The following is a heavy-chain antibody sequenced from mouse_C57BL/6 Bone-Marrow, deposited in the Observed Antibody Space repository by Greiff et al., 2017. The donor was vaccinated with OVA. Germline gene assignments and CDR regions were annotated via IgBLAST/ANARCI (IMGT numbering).Heavy chain of an antibody. CDR2: IYPRSGNT. CDR3: AIAYGSSWYYFDY. J-gene: IGHJ2*01. D-gene: IGHD1-1*01. Sequence: QVQLQQPGAELARPGASVKLSCKASGYTFTSYGISWVKQRTGQGLEWIGEIYPRSGNTYYNEKFKGKATLTADKSSSTAYMELRSLTSEDSAVYFCAIAYGSSWYYFDYWGQGTTLTVSS. CDR1: GYTFTSYG. V-gene: IGHV1-81*01.